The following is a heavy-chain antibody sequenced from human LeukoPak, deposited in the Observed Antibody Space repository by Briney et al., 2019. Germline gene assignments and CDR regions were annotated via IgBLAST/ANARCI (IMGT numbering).Heavy chain of an antibody. J-gene: IGHJ5*02. CDR3: AKLDSSGYYYVGGTYDL. CDR2: ISGSGNNI. V-gene: IGHV3-23*01. CDR1: GFTFSTYS. D-gene: IGHD3-22*01. Sequence: GGSLRLSCAASGFTFSTYSMTWVRQAPGKGLEWVSGISGSGNNILYADSGQGRFTISRDNSKNTLYLQMNSLRAEDTAVYYCAKLDSSGYYYVGGTYDLWGQGTLVTVSS.